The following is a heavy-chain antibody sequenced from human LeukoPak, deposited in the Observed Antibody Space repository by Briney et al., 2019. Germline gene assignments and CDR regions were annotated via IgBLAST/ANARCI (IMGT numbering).Heavy chain of an antibody. CDR1: EFSVGSNY. CDR3: ARTYYDILTGYNPYFDY. Sequence: QPGGSLRLSCAASEFSVGSNYMTWVRQAPGKGLEWVSSITASSTAIYSADSVKGRFTISRDNAKNFLYLQMNSLRAEDTAVYYCARTYYDILTGYNPYFDYWGQGILVTVSS. J-gene: IGHJ4*02. V-gene: IGHV3-21*01. CDR2: ITASSTAI. D-gene: IGHD3-9*01.